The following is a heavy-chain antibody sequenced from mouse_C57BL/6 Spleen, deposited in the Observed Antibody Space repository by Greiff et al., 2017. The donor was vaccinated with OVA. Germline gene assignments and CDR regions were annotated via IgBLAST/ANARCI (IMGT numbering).Heavy chain of an antibody. D-gene: IGHD1-1*01. CDR3: ASSSCYGGSYGAMDY. J-gene: IGHJ4*01. V-gene: IGHV1-81*01. Sequence: QVQLQQSGAELARPGASVKLSCKASGYTFTSYGISWVKQRTGQGLEWIGEIYPRSGNTYYNEKFKGKATLTADTSSSTAYMELRNLTSGNSAVYFCASSSCYGGSYGAMDYWGQGTSVTVAS. CDR2: IYPRSGNT. CDR1: GYTFTSYG.